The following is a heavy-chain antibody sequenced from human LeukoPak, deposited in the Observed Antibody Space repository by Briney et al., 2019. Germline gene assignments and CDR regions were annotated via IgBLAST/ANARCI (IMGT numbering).Heavy chain of an antibody. CDR2: INHSGST. CDR3: ARGDTMLRGVIDEIDP. D-gene: IGHD3-10*01. V-gene: IGHV4-34*01. Sequence: PSETLSLTCAVYGGSFSGYYWSWIRQPPGKGLEWIGEINHSGSTNYNPSLKSRVTISVDTSKNQFSLKLSSVTAADTAVYYCARGDTMLRGVIDEIDPWGQGTLVTVSS. CDR1: GGSFSGYY. J-gene: IGHJ5*02.